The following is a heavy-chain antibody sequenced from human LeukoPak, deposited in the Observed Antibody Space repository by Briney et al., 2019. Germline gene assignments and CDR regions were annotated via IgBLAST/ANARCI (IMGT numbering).Heavy chain of an antibody. J-gene: IGHJ4*02. CDR3: ARSHYDSSGSPIFGLGVDY. D-gene: IGHD3-22*01. Sequence: SETLSLTCAVYGGSFSGYYWSWIRQPPGKGLEWIGEINHSGSTNYNPSLKSRVTISVDTSKNQFSLKLSSVTAADTAVYYCARSHYDSSGSPIFGLGVDYWGQGTLVTVSS. CDR2: INHSGST. V-gene: IGHV4-34*01. CDR1: GGSFSGYY.